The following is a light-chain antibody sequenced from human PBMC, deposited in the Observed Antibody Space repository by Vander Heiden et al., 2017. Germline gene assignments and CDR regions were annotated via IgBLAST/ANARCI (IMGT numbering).Light chain of an antibody. CDR2: VNSDGSH. CDR3: QTWGSGIRV. J-gene: IGLJ3*02. V-gene: IGLV4-69*01. CDR1: GGHTTYA. Sequence: QVVLTQSPSASASLGASVTLTCTLSGGHTTYAIAWHQKQSEKSPRFRMKVNSDGSHTKGDVIPDRFSGSTSGSERYLTISSLQSDDEADYYCQTWGSGIRVFGGGTKLTVL.